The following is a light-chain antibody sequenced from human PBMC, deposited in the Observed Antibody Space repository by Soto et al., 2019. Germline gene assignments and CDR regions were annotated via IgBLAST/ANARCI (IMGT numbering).Light chain of an antibody. CDR2: EVS. Sequence: QSALTQPPSASGSPGQSVTISCTGTSSDIGGYNYVSWYQQHPGKAPKLIIYEVSKRPSGVPDRFSGSKSGNTASLTVSGLQAEDEADYCCTSYAGSNNLVFAGGTKLTVL. V-gene: IGLV2-8*01. CDR1: SSDIGGYNY. J-gene: IGLJ3*02. CDR3: TSYAGSNNLV.